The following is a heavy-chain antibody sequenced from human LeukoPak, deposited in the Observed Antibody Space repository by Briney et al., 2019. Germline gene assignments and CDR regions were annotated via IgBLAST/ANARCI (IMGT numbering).Heavy chain of an antibody. D-gene: IGHD3-10*01. CDR2: IYTSGNT. J-gene: IGHJ4*02. CDR3: ASAGGYGSGSYSNY. V-gene: IGHV4-4*07. Sequence: SETLSLTCTVSGGSISSYYWSWIRQPAGKGLEWIGRIYTSGNTNYNPSLKSRVTMSVDTSKNQFSLKLSSVTAADTAVYYCASAGGYGSGSYSNYWGQGTLVTVSS. CDR1: GGSISSYY.